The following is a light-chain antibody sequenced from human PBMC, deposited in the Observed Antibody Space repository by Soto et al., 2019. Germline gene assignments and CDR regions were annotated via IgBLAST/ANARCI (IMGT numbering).Light chain of an antibody. Sequence: QAVLTQPASVSGSPAQSITISCTGTSSDVSGYNYVSWYQQHPGKAPKLMIYDVSNRPSGVSNRFSGSKSGNTASLTISGLQAEDEADYYCSSYTSSSTPLYVFGTGTKVTVL. CDR1: SSDVSGYNY. CDR3: SSYTSSSTPLYV. V-gene: IGLV2-14*01. J-gene: IGLJ1*01. CDR2: DVS.